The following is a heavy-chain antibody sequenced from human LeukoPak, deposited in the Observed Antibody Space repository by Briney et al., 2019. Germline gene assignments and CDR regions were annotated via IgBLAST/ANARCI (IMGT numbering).Heavy chain of an antibody. CDR1: VGTFISYA. CDR2: IIPIFGTA. Sequence: SVKVSCKASVGTFISYAISWVRQAPGQGLEWMGGIIPIFGTANYAQKFQGRVTITADESTSTAYMELSSLRSEDTAVYYCARSGYSSGWYRLNYFDYWGQGTLVTVSS. D-gene: IGHD6-19*01. V-gene: IGHV1-69*13. J-gene: IGHJ4*02. CDR3: ARSGYSSGWYRLNYFDY.